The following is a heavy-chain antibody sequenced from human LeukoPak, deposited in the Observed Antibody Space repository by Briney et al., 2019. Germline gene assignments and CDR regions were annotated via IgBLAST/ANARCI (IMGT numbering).Heavy chain of an antibody. D-gene: IGHD3-10*01. CDR1: GFTFSDYY. CDR3: AREGKRDTYYYGSGSYLPKGFDY. J-gene: IGHJ4*02. CDR2: ISSSGSTI. Sequence: PGGSLRLSCAASGFTFSDYYMSWIRQAPGKGLEWVSYISSSGSTIYYADSVRGRFTISRDNAKNSLYLQMNSLRAEDTAVYYCAREGKRDTYYYGSGSYLPKGFDYWGQGTLVTVSS. V-gene: IGHV3-11*01.